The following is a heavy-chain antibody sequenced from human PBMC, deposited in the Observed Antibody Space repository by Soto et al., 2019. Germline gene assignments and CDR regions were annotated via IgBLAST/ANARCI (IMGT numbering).Heavy chain of an antibody. J-gene: IGHJ4*02. D-gene: IGHD4-4*01. Sequence: ASVKFSCKASEYTFTSYAMHWVRQAPGQSLEWMGWINAGNGNAKYSQKFQGRVTITRDTSASTAYMELGSLRSEDTAVYYCARELQGLYYFDYWGLGTLVTVSS. V-gene: IGHV1-3*01. CDR1: EYTFTSYA. CDR2: INAGNGNA. CDR3: ARELQGLYYFDY.